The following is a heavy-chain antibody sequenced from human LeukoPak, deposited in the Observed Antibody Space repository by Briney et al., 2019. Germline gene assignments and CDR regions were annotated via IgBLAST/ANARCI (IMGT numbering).Heavy chain of an antibody. CDR1: GFSLRSCG. CDR2: LLVVRKNQ. CDR3: ARERAAFDGLDY. V-gene: IGHV3-33*01. Sequence: GGSRRLSCVASGFSLRSCGMHWGRQAPGKGLEWGAVLLVVRKNQYYADSVKGRFTFSRDDSKNTLYLEMNSLRAEDTAIYYCARERAAFDGLDYWGQGTLLSVSS. J-gene: IGHJ4*02.